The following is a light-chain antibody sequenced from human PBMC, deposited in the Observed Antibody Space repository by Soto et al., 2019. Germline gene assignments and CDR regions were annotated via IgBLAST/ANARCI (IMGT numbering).Light chain of an antibody. V-gene: IGLV1-40*01. CDR3: QSYDSSLSAYV. CDR2: GNN. CDR1: SSNFGAGYE. Sequence: QSVLTQPPSVSGAPGQRVTISCTGSSSNFGAGYEVHWYQQLPGTAPKLLIYGNNHRPSGVPDRFSGSKSGTSASLAITGLQAEDEADYYCQSYDSSLSAYVFATGTKLTVL. J-gene: IGLJ1*01.